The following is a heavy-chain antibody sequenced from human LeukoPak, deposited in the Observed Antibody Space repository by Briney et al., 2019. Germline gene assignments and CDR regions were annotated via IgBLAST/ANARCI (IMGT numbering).Heavy chain of an antibody. CDR2: INPNSGGT. D-gene: IGHD3-22*01. J-gene: IGHJ6*03. V-gene: IGHV1-2*02. CDR1: GYTFTGYY. CDR3: ARESDSSGYPYYYYYMDV. Sequence: GASVKVSCKASGYTFTGYYMHWVRQAPGQGLEWMGWINPNSGGTNYAQKFQGRVTMTRDTSISTAYMELSRLRSDDTAVYYCARESDSSGYPYYYYYMDVWGKGTTVTISS.